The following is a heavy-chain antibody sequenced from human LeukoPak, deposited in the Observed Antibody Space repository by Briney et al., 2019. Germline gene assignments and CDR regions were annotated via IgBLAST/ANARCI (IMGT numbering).Heavy chain of an antibody. CDR1: GGTFSTCT. CDR3: ASGRKRITVIRGVRSYYYSYMDV. D-gene: IGHD3-10*01. CDR2: FXPXSGTT. J-gene: IGHJ6*03. Sequence: SVXXXCXASGGTFSTCTIGWVRXXPXQXXXXXXGFXPXSGTTKYAPKFQGRVTITTDESTSTAYMELTSLRSEDTAVYYCASGRKRITVIRGVRSYYYSYMDVWGEGTTVTVSS. V-gene: IGHV1-69*05.